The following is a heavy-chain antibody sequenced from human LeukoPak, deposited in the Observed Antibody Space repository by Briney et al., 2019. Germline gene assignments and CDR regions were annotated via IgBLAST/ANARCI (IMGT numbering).Heavy chain of an antibody. D-gene: IGHD1-1*01. V-gene: IGHV3-30*02. J-gene: IGHJ4*02. CDR3: AKGQERESRLDS. CDR1: GFTFSSYG. CDR2: IRYDGSNK. Sequence: GGSLRLSCAASGFTFSSYGMHWVRQAPGKGLEWVAFIRYDGSNKYYADSVKGRFTISRDNSKNTLYLQMNSLRAEDTALYYCAKGQERESRLDSWGQGTLVTVSS.